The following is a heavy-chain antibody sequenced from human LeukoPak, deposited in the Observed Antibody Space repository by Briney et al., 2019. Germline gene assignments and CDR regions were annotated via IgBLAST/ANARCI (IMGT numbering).Heavy chain of an antibody. CDR3: ARERDSITFGGVIANYFDY. CDR1: GYTFTGYY. D-gene: IGHD3-16*02. V-gene: IGHV1-2*06. CDR2: INPNSGGT. J-gene: IGHJ4*02. Sequence: ASVKVSRKASGYTFTGYYMHWVRQAPGQGLEWMGRINPNSGGTNYAQKFQGRVTMTRDTSISTAYMELSRLRSDDTAVYYCARERDSITFGGVIANYFDYWGQGTLVTVSS.